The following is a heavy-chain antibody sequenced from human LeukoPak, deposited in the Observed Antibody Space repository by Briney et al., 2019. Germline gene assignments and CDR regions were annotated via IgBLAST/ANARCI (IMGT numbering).Heavy chain of an antibody. CDR1: GGSFISSSYY. CDR2: IYYSGTTHYNT. CDR3: ARIPPTIIAGGTWDWFDP. V-gene: IGHV4-39*07. Sequence: SETLSLTCTVSGGSFISSSYYWGWVRQPPGKGLEWVGTIYYSGTTHYNTYYNPSLKSRVTISGDTSKNQFSLRLSSVTAADTAVYYCARIPPTIIAGGTWDWFDPWGQGTLVTVSS. D-gene: IGHD6-13*01. J-gene: IGHJ5*02.